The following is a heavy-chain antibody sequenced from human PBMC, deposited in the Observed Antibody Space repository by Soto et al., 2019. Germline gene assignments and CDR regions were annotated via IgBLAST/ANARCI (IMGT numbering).Heavy chain of an antibody. CDR3: ARDLPYDSSVYSALGWFDP. Sequence: PSETLSLTCTVSGGSVSSGSYYWSWIRQPPGKGLEWIGYIYYSGSTNYNPSLKSRVTISVDTSKNQFSLKLSSVTAADTAVYYCARDLPYDSSVYSALGWFDPWGQGTLVTVSS. CDR2: IYYSGST. V-gene: IGHV4-61*01. J-gene: IGHJ5*02. CDR1: GGSVSSGSYY. D-gene: IGHD3-22*01.